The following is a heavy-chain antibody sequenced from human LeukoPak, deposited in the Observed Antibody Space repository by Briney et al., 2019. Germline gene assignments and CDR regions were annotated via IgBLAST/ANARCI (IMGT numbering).Heavy chain of an antibody. CDR1: GFTFSSYA. V-gene: IGHV3-30-3*01. J-gene: IGHJ4*02. Sequence: GGSLRLSCAASGFTFSSYAMHWVRQAPGKGLEWVAVISYDGSNKYYADSVKGRFTISRDNSKNTLYLQMSSLRAEDTAVYYCARDLAYGGNPFDYWGQGTLVTVSS. D-gene: IGHD4-23*01. CDR3: ARDLAYGGNPFDY. CDR2: ISYDGSNK.